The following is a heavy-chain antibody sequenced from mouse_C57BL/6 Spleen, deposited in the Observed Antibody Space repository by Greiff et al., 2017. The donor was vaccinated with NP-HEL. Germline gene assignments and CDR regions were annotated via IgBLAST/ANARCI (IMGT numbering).Heavy chain of an antibody. CDR1: GYTFTSYW. CDR3: ARGGVITTVVDY. Sequence: QVQLQQPGAELVMPGASVKLSCKASGYTFTSYWMHWVKQRPGKGLEWIGEIDPSDSYTNYNQKFKGKSTLTVDKSSSTAYMQLSSLTSEDSAVNYCARGGVITTVVDYWGQGTTLTVSS. CDR2: IDPSDSYT. J-gene: IGHJ2*01. V-gene: IGHV1-69*01. D-gene: IGHD1-1*01.